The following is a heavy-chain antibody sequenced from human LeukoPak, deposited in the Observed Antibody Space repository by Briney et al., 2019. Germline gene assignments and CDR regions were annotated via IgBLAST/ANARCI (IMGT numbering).Heavy chain of an antibody. Sequence: GGSLRLSCAASGFTFNTYGMHWVRQAPGKGLEWVAVVSFDGSNKYYADSVKGRFTISRDNSKRTLYLEINNLRIEDTAVYYCAKGGGISWLSPDYWGQGSLVTVSS. V-gene: IGHV3-30*18. D-gene: IGHD3-3*02. J-gene: IGHJ4*02. CDR1: GFTFNTYG. CDR2: VSFDGSNK. CDR3: AKGGGISWLSPDY.